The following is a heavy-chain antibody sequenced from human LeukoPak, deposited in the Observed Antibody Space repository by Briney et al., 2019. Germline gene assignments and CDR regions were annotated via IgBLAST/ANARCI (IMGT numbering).Heavy chain of an antibody. CDR1: GFTFRSHA. D-gene: IGHD2-21*02. CDR3: VREDTPATANY. CDR2: NENGGTT. Sequence: GGSLRLSCVGSGFTFRSHAMSWVRQAPEKGLEFVSGNENGGTTYYADSVKGRFSISRDNSKNTLYLQMDSLRGEDTAVYYCVREDTPATANYWGQGTLVTISS. J-gene: IGHJ4*02. V-gene: IGHV3-23*01.